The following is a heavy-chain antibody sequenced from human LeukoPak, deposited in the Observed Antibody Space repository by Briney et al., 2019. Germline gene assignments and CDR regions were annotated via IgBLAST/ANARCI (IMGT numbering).Heavy chain of an antibody. CDR3: ARVPRNFWSGYRTDAFDI. CDR2: INSDGSST. Sequence: GGTLGLSCAASGFTFSSYWMHWVRQAPGKGLVWVSRINSDGSSTSYADSVKGRFTISRDNAKNTLSLQMNSLRAEDTAVYYYARVPRNFWSGYRTDAFDIWGQGTMVTVSS. V-gene: IGHV3-74*01. J-gene: IGHJ3*02. CDR1: GFTFSSYW. D-gene: IGHD3-3*01.